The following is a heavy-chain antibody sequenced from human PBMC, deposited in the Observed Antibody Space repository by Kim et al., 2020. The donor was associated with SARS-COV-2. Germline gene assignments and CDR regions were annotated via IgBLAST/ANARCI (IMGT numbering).Heavy chain of an antibody. V-gene: IGHV5-10-1*01. CDR3: ARHGRGYSYYYGMDV. D-gene: IGHD5-18*01. CDR1: GYSFTSYW. CDR2: IDPSDSYT. Sequence: GESLKISCKGSGYSFTSYWISWVRQMPGKGLEWMGRIDPSDSYTNYSPSFQGHVTISADKSISTAYLQWSSLKASDTAMYYCARHGRGYSYYYGMDVWGQGTTVTVSS. J-gene: IGHJ6*02.